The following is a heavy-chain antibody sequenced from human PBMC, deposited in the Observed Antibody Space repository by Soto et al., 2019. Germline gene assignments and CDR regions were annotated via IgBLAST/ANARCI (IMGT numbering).Heavy chain of an antibody. CDR3: AKAQGLRSHHYYYYYGMDV. V-gene: IGHV3-23*01. D-gene: IGHD3-3*01. Sequence: GGSLRLSCAASGFTFSSYAMSWVRQAPGKGLEWVSAISGSGGSTYYADSVKGRFTISRGNSKNTLYLQMNSLRAEDTAVYYCAKAQGLRSHHYYYYYGMDVWGQGTTVTVSS. CDR2: ISGSGGST. CDR1: GFTFSSYA. J-gene: IGHJ6*02.